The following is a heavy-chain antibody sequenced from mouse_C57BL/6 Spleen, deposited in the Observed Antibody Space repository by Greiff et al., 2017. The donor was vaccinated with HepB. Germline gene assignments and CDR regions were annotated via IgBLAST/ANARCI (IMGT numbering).Heavy chain of an antibody. CDR1: GYTFTSYW. V-gene: IGHV1-53*01. Sequence: VKLQQPGTELVKPGASVKLSCKASGYTFTSYWMHWVKQRPGQGLEWIGNINPSNGGTNYNEKFKSKATLTVDKSSSTAYMQLSSLTSEDSAVYYCARFHYGYDGVMDYWGQGTSVTVSS. CDR3: ARFHYGYDGVMDY. J-gene: IGHJ4*01. CDR2: INPSNGGT. D-gene: IGHD2-2*01.